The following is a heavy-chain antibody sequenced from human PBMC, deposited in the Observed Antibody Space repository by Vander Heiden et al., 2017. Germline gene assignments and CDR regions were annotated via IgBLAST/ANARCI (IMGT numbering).Heavy chain of an antibody. CDR3: ARRADDSSGYYLDY. Sequence: QLQLQESGPGLVKPSETLSLTCTVSGGSISSSSYYWGWIRQPPGKVLEWIGGIYYSGSTYYNPALKSRVTISVDTSKNQFSLKLSSVTAADTAVYYCARRADDSSGYYLDYWGQGTLVTVSS. D-gene: IGHD3-22*01. CDR1: GGSISSSSYY. J-gene: IGHJ4*02. V-gene: IGHV4-39*01. CDR2: IYYSGST.